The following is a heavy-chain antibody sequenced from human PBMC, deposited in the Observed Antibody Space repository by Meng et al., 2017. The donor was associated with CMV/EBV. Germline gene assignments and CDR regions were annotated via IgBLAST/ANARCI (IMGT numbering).Heavy chain of an antibody. CDR3: ARVFPRRSDYYYYYYGMDV. V-gene: IGHV4-59*12. J-gene: IGHJ6*02. CDR2: IYYSGST. D-gene: IGHD3-3*01. Sequence: SETLSLTCTVSGGSISSYYWSWIRQPPGKGLEWIGYIYYSGSTNYNPSLKSRVTRSVDTSKNQCSLKLSSVTAADTAVYYCARVFPRRSDYYYYYYGMDVWGQGTTVTVSS. CDR1: GGSISSYY.